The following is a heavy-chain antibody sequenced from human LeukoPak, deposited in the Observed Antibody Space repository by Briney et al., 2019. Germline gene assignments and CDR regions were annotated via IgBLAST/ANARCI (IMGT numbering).Heavy chain of an antibody. V-gene: IGHV1-69*13. CDR1: GGTFSSYA. Sequence: SVKVSCKASGGTFSSYAISWVRQAPGQGLEWMGGIIPIFGTANYAQKFQGRVTITADESKSTAYMELSSLRSEDTAVYYCATRRRSSSSRSRYYGMDVWGQGTTVTVSS. CDR3: ATRRRSSSSRSRYYGMDV. J-gene: IGHJ6*02. D-gene: IGHD6-13*01. CDR2: IIPIFGTA.